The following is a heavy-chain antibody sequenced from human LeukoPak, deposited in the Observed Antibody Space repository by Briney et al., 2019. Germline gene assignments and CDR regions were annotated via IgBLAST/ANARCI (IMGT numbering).Heavy chain of an antibody. J-gene: IGHJ3*01. Sequence: GGSLRLSCAASGFIFSSYAMNWVRQAPGKGLEWVSSISGSGSYIHYADSMKGRFTISRDNAKKSVYLHMSRLRAEDTAVYYCARGLGSGDYAANAFDFWGRGTTVSVS. D-gene: IGHD4-17*01. CDR2: ISGSGSYI. CDR3: ARGLGSGDYAANAFDF. V-gene: IGHV3-21*01. CDR1: GFIFSSYA.